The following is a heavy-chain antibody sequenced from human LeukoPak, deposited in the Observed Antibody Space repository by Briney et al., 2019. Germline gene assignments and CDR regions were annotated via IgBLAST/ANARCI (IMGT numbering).Heavy chain of an antibody. CDR1: GYSINSGCY. CDR2: IYHSGST. D-gene: IGHD2-15*01. J-gene: IGHJ6*03. V-gene: IGHV4-38-2*01. CDR3: ARGVVVSPAPLYYMDV. Sequence: SEALSLTCAVSGYSINSGCYWGWLRPPPGRGLGWIGSIYHSGSTYYNPSLKSRVTMSVDTSKNQFSLKLSSVTAADTAVYYCARGVVVSPAPLYYMDVWGKGATVTVSS.